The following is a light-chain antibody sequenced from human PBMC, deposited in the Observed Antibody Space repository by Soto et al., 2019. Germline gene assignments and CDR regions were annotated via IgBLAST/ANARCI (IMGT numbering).Light chain of an antibody. CDR3: QKYNSAPFT. J-gene: IGKJ3*01. V-gene: IGKV1-27*01. CDR2: GAS. CDR1: QDISNF. Sequence: IQVDQGPSSLFESDRDRVTITCRASQDISNFLVWFQQKPGKVPNLLIYGASTLQSGVPSRFSGSGSGTDFTLTISSLQPEDVATYFCQKYNSAPFTFGPGTKVDIK.